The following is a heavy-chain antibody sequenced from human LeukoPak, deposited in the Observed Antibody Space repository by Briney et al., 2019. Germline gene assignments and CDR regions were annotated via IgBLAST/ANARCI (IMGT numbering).Heavy chain of an antibody. D-gene: IGHD4-17*01. Sequence: PGRSLRLSCAASGFTFSSYGIYWVRQAPGKGLEWVAVISYDGSNKYYADSVKGRFTISRDNSKNTLYLQMNSLRAEDTALYYCAREGDFGDYGRDYYHHYMDVWGKGTTVTVSS. V-gene: IGHV3-30-3*01. CDR1: GFTFSSYG. CDR3: AREGDFGDYGRDYYHHYMDV. CDR2: ISYDGSNK. J-gene: IGHJ6*03.